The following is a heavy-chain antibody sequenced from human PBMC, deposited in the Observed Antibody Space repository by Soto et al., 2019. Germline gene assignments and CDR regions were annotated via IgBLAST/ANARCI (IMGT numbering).Heavy chain of an antibody. CDR3: AKVIALWFGEGFDY. D-gene: IGHD3-10*01. V-gene: IGHV3-23*01. CDR2: ISGSGGST. CDR1: GFTFSSYA. Sequence: EVQLLESGGGLVQPGGSLRLSCAVSGFTFSSYAMSWVRQAPGKGLEWVSGISGSGGSTYYADSVKGRFTISRDNSKNTLYLQMNSLGAEDTAVYYCAKVIALWFGEGFDYWGQGTLVTVSS. J-gene: IGHJ4*02.